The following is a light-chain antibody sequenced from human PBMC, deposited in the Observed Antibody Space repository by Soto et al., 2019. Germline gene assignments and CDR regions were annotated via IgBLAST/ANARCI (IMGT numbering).Light chain of an antibody. V-gene: IGLV2-23*02. Sequence: QSVLTQPASVSGSPGQSITISCTGTSSDVGSYNLVSWYQQHPGKAPKVMIYEVSKRPSGVSNRFSGSKSGNTASLTISGVQAEDEADSYCCSYAGSSTYVFGPGTKVTVL. J-gene: IGLJ1*01. CDR3: CSYAGSSTYV. CDR2: EVS. CDR1: SSDVGSYNL.